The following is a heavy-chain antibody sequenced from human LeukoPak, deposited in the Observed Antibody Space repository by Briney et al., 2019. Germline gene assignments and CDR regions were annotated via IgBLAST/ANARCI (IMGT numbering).Heavy chain of an antibody. CDR3: ARGEVFISNHGSDFDY. CDR2: MNPNSGNT. D-gene: IGHD4-11*01. CDR1: GYTFTSYG. Sequence: ASVKVSCKASGYTFTSYGISWVRQATGQGLEWMGWMNPNSGNTGYAQKFQGRVTITRNTSISTAYMELSSLRSEDTAVYYCARGEVFISNHGSDFDYWGQGTLVTVSS. J-gene: IGHJ4*02. V-gene: IGHV1-8*03.